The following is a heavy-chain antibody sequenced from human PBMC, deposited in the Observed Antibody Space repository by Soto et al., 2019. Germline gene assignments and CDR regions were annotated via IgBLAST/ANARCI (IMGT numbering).Heavy chain of an antibody. CDR2: ISAYNGNT. CDR3: ARSEGGLNSHAEYYYYYYMDV. D-gene: IGHD4-4*01. Sequence: QVQLVQSGAEVKKLGASVKVSYKASGYTFTSYGISWVRQAPGQGLEWMGWISAYNGNTNYAQKLQGRVTMTTDTSTSTAYMELRSLRSDDTAVYYCARSEGGLNSHAEYYYYYYMDVWGKGTTVTVSS. J-gene: IGHJ6*03. CDR1: GYTFTSYG. V-gene: IGHV1-18*01.